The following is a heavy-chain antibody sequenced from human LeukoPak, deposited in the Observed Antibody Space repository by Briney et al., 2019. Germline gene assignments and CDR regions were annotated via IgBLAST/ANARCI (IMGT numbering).Heavy chain of an antibody. Sequence: SVKVSCKASRGTFTSYAISWVRQAPGQGLEWMGGIIPIFGTANYAQKFQGRVTITADESTSTVYMELSSLRSEETAVYYCARASDYDFWSGYPTYYFDYWGQGTLVTVSS. CDR1: RGTFTSYA. V-gene: IGHV1-69*01. CDR3: ARASDYDFWSGYPTYYFDY. CDR2: IIPIFGTA. D-gene: IGHD3-3*01. J-gene: IGHJ4*02.